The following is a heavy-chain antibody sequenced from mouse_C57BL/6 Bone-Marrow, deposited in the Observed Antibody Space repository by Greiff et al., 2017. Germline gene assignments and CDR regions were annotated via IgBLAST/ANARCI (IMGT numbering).Heavy chain of an antibody. J-gene: IGHJ2*01. V-gene: IGHV1-53*01. CDR3: ARGGIYYYGSFDY. CDR2: INPSNGGT. Sequence: QVQLQQPGTELVKPGASVKLSCKASGYTFTSYWMHWVKQRPGQGLEWIGNINPSNGGTNYNEKFKSKATLTVDKSSSTAYMQLSSLTSEDSAVDYCARGGIYYYGSFDYWGQGTTLTVSS. D-gene: IGHD1-1*01. CDR1: GYTFTSYW.